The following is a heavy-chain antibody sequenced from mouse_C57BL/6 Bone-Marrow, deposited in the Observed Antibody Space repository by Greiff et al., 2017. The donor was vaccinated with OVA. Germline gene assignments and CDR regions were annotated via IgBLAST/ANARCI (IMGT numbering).Heavy chain of an antibody. CDR1: GFTFSDYG. J-gene: IGHJ4*01. CDR3: ARRHYYGSSYAMDY. Sequence: EVQLVESGGGLVQPGGSLKLSCAASGFTFSDYGMAWVRQAPRKGPEWVAFISNLAYSIYYADTVTGRFTISRENAKNTLYLEMSSLRSEDTAMYYCARRHYYGSSYAMDYWGQGTSVTVSS. CDR2: ISNLAYSI. V-gene: IGHV5-15*01. D-gene: IGHD1-1*01.